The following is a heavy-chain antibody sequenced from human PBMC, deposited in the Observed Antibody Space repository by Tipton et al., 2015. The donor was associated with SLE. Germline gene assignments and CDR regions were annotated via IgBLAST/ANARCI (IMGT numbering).Heavy chain of an antibody. J-gene: IGHJ3*02. D-gene: IGHD3-10*01. Sequence: TLSLTCAVYGGSFSAYYWSWIRQTPGEGLEWIGEIKHTGGTNYNPSLESRVTMSVDTSKNQFSLKLSSVTTADTAMYYCARDYYGSGFDAFDIWGQGTMVTVSS. V-gene: IGHV4-34*01. CDR1: GGSFSAYY. CDR3: ARDYYGSGFDAFDI. CDR2: IKHTGGT.